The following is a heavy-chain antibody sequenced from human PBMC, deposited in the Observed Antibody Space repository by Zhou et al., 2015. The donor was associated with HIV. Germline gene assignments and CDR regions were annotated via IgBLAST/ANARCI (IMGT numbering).Heavy chain of an antibody. CDR1: GFTFSSYS. J-gene: IGHJ1*01. D-gene: IGHD3-22*01. Sequence: VQLVESGGGVVQPGRSLRLSCAASGFTFSSYSMNWVRQAPGKGLEWVSSISSSSSYIYYADSVKGRFTISRDKSKNTLYLQMNSLRAEDTAVYYCARDLNYYDSSGDFQHWGQGTLVTVSS. CDR3: ARDLNYYDSSGDFQH. CDR2: ISSSSSYI. V-gene: IGHV3-21*01.